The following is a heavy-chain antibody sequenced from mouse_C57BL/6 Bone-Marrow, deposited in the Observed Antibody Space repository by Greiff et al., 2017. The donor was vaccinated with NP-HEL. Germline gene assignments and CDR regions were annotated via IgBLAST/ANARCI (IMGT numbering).Heavy chain of an antibody. J-gene: IGHJ2*01. CDR1: GYTFTSYG. Sequence: VQVVESGAELARPGASVKLSCKASGYTFTSYGISWVKQRTGQGLEWIGEIYPRSGNTYYNEKFKGKATLTADKSSSTAYMELRSLTSEDSAVYFCARWEDYFDYWGQGTTLTVSS. D-gene: IGHD4-1*01. CDR2: IYPRSGNT. V-gene: IGHV1-81*01. CDR3: ARWEDYFDY.